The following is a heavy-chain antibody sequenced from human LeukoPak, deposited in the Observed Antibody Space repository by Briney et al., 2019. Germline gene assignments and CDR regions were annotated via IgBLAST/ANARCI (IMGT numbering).Heavy chain of an antibody. CDR3: ARGADGVSSNSRGWFDP. CDR1: GFTFSSYW. V-gene: IGHV3-74*01. D-gene: IGHD2-15*01. Sequence: GGSLRLSCAASGFTFSSYWMHWVRQAPGKGLVWVSRINSDGSSTSYADSVKGRFTISRDNAKNTLYLQMNTLRAEDTAVYSCARGADGVSSNSRGWFDPWGQGTLVTVSS. J-gene: IGHJ5*02. CDR2: INSDGSST.